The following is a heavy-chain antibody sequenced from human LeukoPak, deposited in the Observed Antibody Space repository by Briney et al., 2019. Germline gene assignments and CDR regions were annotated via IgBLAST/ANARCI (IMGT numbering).Heavy chain of an antibody. CDR2: IYHSGST. D-gene: IGHD3-3*01. CDR3: ARHYITIFGVVTKDNWFDP. Sequence: SETLSLTCTVSGGSISSYYWGWIRQPPGKGLEWIGSIYHSGSTYYNPSLKSRVTISVDTSKNQFSLKLSSVTAADTAVYYCARHYITIFGVVTKDNWFDPWGQGTLVTVSS. V-gene: IGHV4-59*08. J-gene: IGHJ5*02. CDR1: GGSISSYY.